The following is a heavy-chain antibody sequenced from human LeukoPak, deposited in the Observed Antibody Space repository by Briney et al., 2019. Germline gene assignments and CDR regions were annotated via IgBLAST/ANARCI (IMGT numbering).Heavy chain of an antibody. V-gene: IGHV3-30*02. J-gene: IGHJ4*02. CDR1: GFTFSSYG. Sequence: PPGGSLRLSCAASGFTFSSYGMHWVRQAPGKGLEWVAFIRYDGSNKYYADSVKGRFTISRDNSKNTLYLQMNSLRAEDTAVYYCARVLMPRGGPATHSPGDYWGQGTLVTVSS. D-gene: IGHD1-26*01. CDR3: ARVLMPRGGPATHSPGDY. CDR2: IRYDGSNK.